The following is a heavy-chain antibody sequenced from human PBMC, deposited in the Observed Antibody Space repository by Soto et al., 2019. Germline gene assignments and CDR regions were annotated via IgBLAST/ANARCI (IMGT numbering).Heavy chain of an antibody. CDR2: IDPSGGAT. D-gene: IGHD6-19*01. CDR1: GYTFTSHY. CDR3: SRGLWQWLFDY. V-gene: IGHV1-46*01. Sequence: QVQLVQSGAEGKKPGASVMVSCRASGYTFTSHYMHWVRQAPGQGLEWMGMIDPSGGATTYAQKFQGRVTITRDTFTTTVYIDLSSLRPEDTALYSCSRGLWQWLFDYWVQGTLVTVSS. J-gene: IGHJ4*02.